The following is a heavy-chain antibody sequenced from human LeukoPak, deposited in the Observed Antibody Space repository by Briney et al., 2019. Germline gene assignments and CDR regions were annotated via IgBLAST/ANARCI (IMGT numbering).Heavy chain of an antibody. CDR1: GGSFSGFY. J-gene: IGHJ4*02. Sequence: PSETLSLTCAVYGGSFSGFYWTWLRQPPGKGLEWIGSIYYSGSTYYNPSLKSRVTISVDTSKNQFSLKLSSVTAADAAVYYCARPDDSSGYYYWGQGTLVTVSS. D-gene: IGHD3-22*01. CDR2: IYYSGST. V-gene: IGHV4-34*01. CDR3: ARPDDSSGYYY.